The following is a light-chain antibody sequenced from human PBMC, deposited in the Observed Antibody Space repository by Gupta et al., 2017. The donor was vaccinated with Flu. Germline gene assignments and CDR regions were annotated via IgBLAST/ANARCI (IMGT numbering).Light chain of an antibody. CDR1: QNIHNW. J-gene: IGKJ1*01. V-gene: IGKV1-5*03. Sequence: DIQMTQSPSTLSASVGDRVTITCRASQNIHNWLAWYQQKPGKAPNLLIYKASSLESGVPSRFSGSGSGTEFTLTISSLQPDDFATYYCQQYNSYSGTFGQGTKVEIK. CDR2: KAS. CDR3: QQYNSYSGT.